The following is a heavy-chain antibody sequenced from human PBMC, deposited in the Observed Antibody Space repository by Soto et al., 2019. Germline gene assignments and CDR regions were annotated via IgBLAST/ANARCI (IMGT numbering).Heavy chain of an antibody. D-gene: IGHD6-19*01. CDR1: GFTFSSYA. CDR3: AKTANGWFSAFDI. V-gene: IGHV3-23*01. J-gene: IGHJ3*02. Sequence: EVQLLESGGGLVQPGGSLRLSCAASGFTFSSYAMGWVRQAPGQGLEWVSAISGSGGTTYYADSVKGRFTFSRDNSKNTLYLQMNSLRAEDTAVYYCAKTANGWFSAFDIWGQGTMVTVSS. CDR2: ISGSGGTT.